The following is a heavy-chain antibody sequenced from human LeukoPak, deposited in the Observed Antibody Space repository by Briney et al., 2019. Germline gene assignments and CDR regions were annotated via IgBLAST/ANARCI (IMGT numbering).Heavy chain of an antibody. D-gene: IGHD3-10*01. CDR2: ISSSSSYI. CDR3: ARVGVWFGELLSSGLYYMDV. CDR1: GFTFSSYS. V-gene: IGHV3-21*01. Sequence: PGGSLRLSCAASGFTFSSYSMNWVRQAPGKGLEWVSSISSSSSYIYYADSVKGRFTISRDNAKNSLYLQMNSLRAEDTAVYYCARVGVWFGELLSSGLYYMDVWGKGTTVTVSS. J-gene: IGHJ6*03.